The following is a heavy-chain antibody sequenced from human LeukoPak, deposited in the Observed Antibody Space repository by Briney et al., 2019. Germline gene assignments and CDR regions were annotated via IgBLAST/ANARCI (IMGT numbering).Heavy chain of an antibody. CDR1: GFTFSSYA. CDR3: ARDGRIAAAGTRGAVDY. D-gene: IGHD6-13*01. J-gene: IGHJ4*02. CDR2: ISYDGSNK. Sequence: GGSLRLPCAASGFTFSSYAMHWVRQAPGKGLEWVAVISYDGSNKYYADSVKGRFTISRDNSKNTLYLQMNSLRAEDTAVYYCARDGRIAAAGTRGAVDYWGQGTLVTVSS. V-gene: IGHV3-30-3*01.